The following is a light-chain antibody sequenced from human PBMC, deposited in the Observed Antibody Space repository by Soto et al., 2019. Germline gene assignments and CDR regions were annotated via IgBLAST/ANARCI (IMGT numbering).Light chain of an antibody. Sequence: QSALTQPASGSGSPGQSITISCTGTSSDVGGYNDVSWYQQHPGKAPKLMIYEVSNRPSGVSNLFSGSKSGNTDSLTISGLQAEDEADYYCCSFALRSTLIFGGGTKLTVL. V-gene: IGLV2-14*01. CDR3: CSFALRSTLI. CDR2: EVS. CDR1: SSDVGGYND. J-gene: IGLJ2*01.